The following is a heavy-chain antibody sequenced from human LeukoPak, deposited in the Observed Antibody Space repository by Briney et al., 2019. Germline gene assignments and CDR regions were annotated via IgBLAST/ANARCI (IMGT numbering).Heavy chain of an antibody. CDR3: ATGWKLDY. Sequence: PSETLSLTCAVYGGSFSGYYWTWIRQPPGKGLEWIGEINHSGSTNYNPSLKSRVTISVDTSKNQFPLKVSSVTAADTAVYYCATGWKLDYWGQGTLVTVSS. CDR2: INHSGST. CDR1: GGSFSGYY. J-gene: IGHJ4*02. V-gene: IGHV4-34*01. D-gene: IGHD2-15*01.